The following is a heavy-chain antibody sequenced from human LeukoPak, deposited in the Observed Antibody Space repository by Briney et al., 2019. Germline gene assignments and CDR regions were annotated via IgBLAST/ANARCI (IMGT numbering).Heavy chain of an antibody. Sequence: GGSLRLSCAASGFTFSSYSMNWVRQAPGKGLEWVSSISSSSSYIYYADSVKGRFTISRDNAKNSLYLQMNSLRAEDTAVYYCAKATTVTTPLVDYWGQGTLVTVSS. CDR3: AKATTVTTPLVDY. D-gene: IGHD4-11*01. V-gene: IGHV3-21*01. J-gene: IGHJ4*02. CDR2: ISSSSSYI. CDR1: GFTFSSYS.